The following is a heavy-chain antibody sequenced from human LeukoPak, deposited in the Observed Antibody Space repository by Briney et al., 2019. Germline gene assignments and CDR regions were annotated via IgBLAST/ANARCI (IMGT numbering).Heavy chain of an antibody. CDR1: GFTFSSNY. CDR2: IYSGGST. CDR3: ARRQGLKYYFDY. V-gene: IGHV3-53*01. Sequence: GGSLRLSCAASGFTFSSNYMSWVGQAPGKGLEWVSVIYSGGSTYYADSVKGRFTISRDNSKNTLYLQMNSLRAEDTAVYYCARRQGLKYYFDYWGQGTLVTVSS. J-gene: IGHJ4*02.